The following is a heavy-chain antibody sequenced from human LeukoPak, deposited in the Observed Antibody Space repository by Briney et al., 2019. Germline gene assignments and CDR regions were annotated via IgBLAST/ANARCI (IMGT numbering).Heavy chain of an antibody. J-gene: IGHJ4*02. CDR1: GYSFTNFW. CDR3: ARIITMVRGVPYCFDY. CDR2: IYPGDSDT. D-gene: IGHD3-10*01. Sequence: GESLKISCKGSGYSFTNFWIGWVRQMPGKGLEWMGIIYPGDSDTRYSPSFQGQVTISADKSISTAYVQWSSLKASDTAMYYCARIITMVRGVPYCFDYWGQGTLVTVSS. V-gene: IGHV5-51*01.